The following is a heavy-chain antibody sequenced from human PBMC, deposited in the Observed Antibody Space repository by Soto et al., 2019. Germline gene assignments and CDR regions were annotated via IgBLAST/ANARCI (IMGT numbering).Heavy chain of an antibody. J-gene: IGHJ2*01. CDR2: IYYSGST. CDR3: ARVLGTVTTYWYFDL. D-gene: IGHD4-4*01. V-gene: IGHV4-59*01. Sequence: SETLSLTCTVSGGSISSYYWSWIRQPPGKGLEWIGYIYYSGSTNYNPSLNSRVTISVDTSKNQFSLKLSSVTAADTAVYYCARVLGTVTTYWYFDLWGRGTLVTVSS. CDR1: GGSISSYY.